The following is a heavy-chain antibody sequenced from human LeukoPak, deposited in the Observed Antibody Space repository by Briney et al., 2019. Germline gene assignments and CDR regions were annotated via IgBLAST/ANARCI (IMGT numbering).Heavy chain of an antibody. CDR2: IYYSGST. D-gene: IGHD6-13*01. CDR1: GGSISSSSYY. CDR3: ARVARVGYSSSWYRRSGAFDI. Sequence: SETLSLTCTVSGGSISSSSYYWGWIRQPPGKGLEWIGYIYYSGSTNYNPSLKSRVTISVDTSKNQFSLKLSSVTAADTAVYYCARVARVGYSSSWYRRSGAFDIWGQGTMVTVSS. V-gene: IGHV4-61*05. J-gene: IGHJ3*02.